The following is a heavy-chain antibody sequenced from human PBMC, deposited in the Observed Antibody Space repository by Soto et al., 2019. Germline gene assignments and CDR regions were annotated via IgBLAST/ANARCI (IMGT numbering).Heavy chain of an antibody. CDR1: GDSFSSSDYY. CDR2: VSYSGRL. Sequence: RSLTCTVSGDSFSSSDYYWGWIRQPPGKGLEWVGTVSYSGRLYNNPSLESRVAISVDTSKNQFSLKLRSVTAADSAIYYCAKHVNSPRSGWSYFAPWGQGTLVTVSS. J-gene: IGHJ5*02. V-gene: IGHV4-39*01. CDR3: AKHVNSPRSGWSYFAP. D-gene: IGHD6-13*01.